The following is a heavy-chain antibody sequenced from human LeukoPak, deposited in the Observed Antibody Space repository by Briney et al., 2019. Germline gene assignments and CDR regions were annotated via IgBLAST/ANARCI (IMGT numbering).Heavy chain of an antibody. D-gene: IGHD5-18*01. CDR2: INPGGGNA. CDR3: ARLGWTQLTYKHFYFDY. Sequence: ASVKVSCKTSGYTFSGYYMHWLRQAPGQGLEWMGIINPGGGNASYGQAFQGRVTMTRDTSTSTVYMELSSPKSEDTAVYYCARLGWTQLTYKHFYFDYWGQGTLITVSS. J-gene: IGHJ4*02. CDR1: GYTFSGYY. V-gene: IGHV1-46*01.